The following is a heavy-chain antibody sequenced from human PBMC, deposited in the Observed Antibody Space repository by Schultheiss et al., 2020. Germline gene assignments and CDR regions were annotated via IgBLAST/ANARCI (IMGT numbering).Heavy chain of an antibody. J-gene: IGHJ4*02. CDR3: AREGQWLAAFDY. CDR1: GFTFSSYG. D-gene: IGHD6-19*01. Sequence: GGSLRLSCAASGFTFSSYGMHWVRQAPGKGLEWVAVIWYDGSNKYYADSVKGRFTISRDNAKNSLYLQMNSLRAEDTAVYYCAREGQWLAAFDYWGQGTLVTVSS. V-gene: IGHV3-33*01. CDR2: IWYDGSNK.